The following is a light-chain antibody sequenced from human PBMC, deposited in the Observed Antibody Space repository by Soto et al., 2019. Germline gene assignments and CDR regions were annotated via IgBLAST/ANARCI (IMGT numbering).Light chain of an antibody. J-gene: IGKJ3*01. CDR2: GAF. CDR3: QQYGSSSFA. CDR1: QSISSTY. V-gene: IGKV3-20*01. Sequence: FVLTQSPGTLSLSPGERATLSCRARQSISSTYLAWYQKKPGQAPRLLLYGAFNRATGIPDRFSGSGSGTDFTLTISRLEPEDCAFYYCQQYGSSSFAFGPGTKVEIK.